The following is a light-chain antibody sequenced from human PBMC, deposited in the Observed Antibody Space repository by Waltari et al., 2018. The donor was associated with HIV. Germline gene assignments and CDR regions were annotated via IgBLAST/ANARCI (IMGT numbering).Light chain of an antibody. CDR2: WAS. Sequence: DFVMTQSPDSLAVSLGERDPINCQSSHSLLYNSDKKDYLAWYQQKPGQPPKLLILWASTRQSGVPDRFSGSGSGTDFTLTISSLQAEDVAVYFCQQYFDIPLTFGGGTKVDLK. J-gene: IGKJ4*01. V-gene: IGKV4-1*01. CDR1: HSLLYNSDKKDY. CDR3: QQYFDIPLT.